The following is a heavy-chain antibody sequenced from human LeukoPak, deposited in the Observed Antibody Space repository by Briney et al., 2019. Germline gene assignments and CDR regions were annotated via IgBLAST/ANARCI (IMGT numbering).Heavy chain of an antibody. CDR3: ARRIRGVIFAFDI. CDR1: GYSFTSYW. J-gene: IGHJ3*02. V-gene: IGHV5-51*01. Sequence: GESLKISCKGSGYSFTSYWIGWVRQMPGKGLEWMGIIYPGDSDTRYSPSFQGRVTISADKSISTAYLQWSSLKASDTAMYYCARRIRGVIFAFDIWGQGTMVTVSS. CDR2: IYPGDSDT. D-gene: IGHD3-10*01.